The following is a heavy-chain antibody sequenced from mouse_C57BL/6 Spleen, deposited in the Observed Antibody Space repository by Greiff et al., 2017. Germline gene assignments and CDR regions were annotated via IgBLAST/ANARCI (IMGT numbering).Heavy chain of an antibody. CDR2: IDPSDSYT. J-gene: IGHJ4*01. Sequence: QVQLQQPGAELVMPGASVKLSCKASGYTFTSYWMHWVKQRPGQGLEWIGEIDPSDSYTNYNQKFKGKSTLTVDKSSSTAYMQLSSLTSEDSAVYYCARTGTGAMDYWGQVTSVTVSS. D-gene: IGHD4-1*01. CDR3: ARTGTGAMDY. CDR1: GYTFTSYW. V-gene: IGHV1-69*01.